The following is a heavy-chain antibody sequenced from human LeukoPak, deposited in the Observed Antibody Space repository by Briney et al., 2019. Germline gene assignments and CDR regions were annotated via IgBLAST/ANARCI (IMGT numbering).Heavy chain of an antibody. Sequence: ESSETLSLTCTVSGGSISSGGYYWSWIRQHPGKGLEWIGYIYYSGSTYYNPSLKSRVTISVDTSKNQFSLKLSSVTAADTAVYYCAREARSVGAVGEATYYFDYWGQGTLVTVSS. CDR1: GGSISSGGYY. CDR3: AREARSVGAVGEATYYFDY. CDR2: IYYSGST. D-gene: IGHD1-26*01. J-gene: IGHJ4*02. V-gene: IGHV4-31*03.